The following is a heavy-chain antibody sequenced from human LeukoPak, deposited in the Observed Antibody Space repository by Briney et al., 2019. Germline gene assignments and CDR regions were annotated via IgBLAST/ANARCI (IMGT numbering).Heavy chain of an antibody. J-gene: IGHJ4*02. D-gene: IGHD6-13*01. CDR3: ARMYSSSWDFDY. V-gene: IGHV1-2*02. CDR2: INPNNGGT. Sequence: ASVKVSCKTSGYTFTGYYMHWVRPAPGQGLEWMGWINPNNGGTIYAQKFQGRVTMTRDTSITTAYMELSSLRSEDTAVYYCARMYSSSWDFDYWGQGTLVTVSS. CDR1: GYTFTGYY.